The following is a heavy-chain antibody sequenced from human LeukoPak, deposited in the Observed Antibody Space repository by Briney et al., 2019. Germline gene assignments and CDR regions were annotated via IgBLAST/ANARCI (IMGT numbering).Heavy chain of an antibody. J-gene: IGHJ5*02. Sequence: GGSLRLSCAASGFAFSSYWMSWVRLAPGKGLEWVANIKEDGSEKYYVDSVKGRLTISRDTAKSSLYLQMNSLRAEDTAVYYCAKVSRRYYYDSSGSSWGQGTLVTVSS. CDR3: AKVSRRYYYDSSGSS. CDR1: GFAFSSYW. CDR2: IKEDGSEK. V-gene: IGHV3-7*02. D-gene: IGHD3-22*01.